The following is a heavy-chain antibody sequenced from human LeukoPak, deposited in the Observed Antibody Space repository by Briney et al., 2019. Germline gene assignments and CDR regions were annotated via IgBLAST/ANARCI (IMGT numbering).Heavy chain of an antibody. CDR1: GYSFTSYW. CDR2: IYPGDSDT. V-gene: IGHV5-51*01. J-gene: IGHJ3*02. Sequence: GESLKISCKVSGYSFTSYWIGWVRQMPGKGLEWMGIIYPGDSDTRYSPSFQGQVTISADKSISTAYLQWSSLKASDTAMYYCARRRSTIFGVVTYDAFDIWGQGTMVTVSS. D-gene: IGHD3-3*01. CDR3: ARRRSTIFGVVTYDAFDI.